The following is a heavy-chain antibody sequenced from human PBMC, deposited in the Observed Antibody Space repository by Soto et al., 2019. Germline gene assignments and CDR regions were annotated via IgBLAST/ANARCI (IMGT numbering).Heavy chain of an antibody. CDR2: ISGGARGT. V-gene: IGHV3-23*01. CDR3: AKSWGGYLTSSNRSFDY. D-gene: IGHD3-16*02. Sequence: EVPLLESGGGLVQPGGSLRLSCAVSGFTFSMYAMSWVRQSPGKGLEWVSSISGGARGTYYADSVKGRFTISRDNSRSMLYLQMDSLRAEDTATYFCAKSWGGYLTSSNRSFDYWGQGTLVTVSS. J-gene: IGHJ4*02. CDR1: GFTFSMYA.